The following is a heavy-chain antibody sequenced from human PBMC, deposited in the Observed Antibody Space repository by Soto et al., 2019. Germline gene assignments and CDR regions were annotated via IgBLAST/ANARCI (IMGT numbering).Heavy chain of an antibody. J-gene: IGHJ6*03. CDR2: ISSSSSTI. D-gene: IGHD2-15*01. V-gene: IGHV3-48*01. Sequence: PGGSLRLSCAASGVTFSSYSMYWVRQAPGKGLEWVSYISSSSSTIYYADSVKGRFTISRDNAKNSLYLQMNSLRAEDTAVYYCARDGRYCSGGSCYGYYYYMDVWGKGTTVTVSS. CDR1: GVTFSSYS. CDR3: ARDGRYCSGGSCYGYYYYMDV.